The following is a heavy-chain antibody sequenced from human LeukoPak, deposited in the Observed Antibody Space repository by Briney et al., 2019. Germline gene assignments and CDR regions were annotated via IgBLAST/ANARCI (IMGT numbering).Heavy chain of an antibody. Sequence: GGSLRLSCAASGFTVSSNFMSWVRQAPGKGLEWVSVIYSDGSTYYADSVKGRFIISRDNSKNTLYLQMNSLRAEDTAVYYCAKVRPAYDSSGYYDYWGQGTLVTVSS. CDR2: IYSDGST. V-gene: IGHV3-53*05. CDR3: AKVRPAYDSSGYYDY. D-gene: IGHD3-22*01. J-gene: IGHJ4*02. CDR1: GFTVSSNF.